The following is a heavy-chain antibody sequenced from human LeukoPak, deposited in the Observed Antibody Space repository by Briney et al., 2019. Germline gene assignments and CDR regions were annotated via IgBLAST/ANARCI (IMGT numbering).Heavy chain of an antibody. CDR3: ARDSSSSKAYYYYYYMDV. J-gene: IGHJ6*03. D-gene: IGHD6-6*01. Sequence: SETLSLTCTVSGGSISSHYWSWIRQPPGKGLEWIGYIYYSGSTNYNPSLKSRVTISVDTSKNQFSLKLSSETAADTAVYYCARDSSSSKAYYYYYYMDVWGKGTTVTVSS. CDR1: GGSISSHY. CDR2: IYYSGST. V-gene: IGHV4-59*11.